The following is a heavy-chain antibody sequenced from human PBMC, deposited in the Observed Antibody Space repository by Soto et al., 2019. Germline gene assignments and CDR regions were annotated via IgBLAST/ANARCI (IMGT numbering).Heavy chain of an antibody. CDR3: ASPYSSSWYGPNWFDP. CDR2: IIPIFGTA. Sequence: SVKVSCKASGGTFSSYAISWVRQAPGQGLEWMGGIIPIFGTANYAQKFQGRVTITADESTSTAYMELSSLRSEDTAVYYCASPYSSSWYGPNWFDPWGQGTLVTVSS. CDR1: GGTFSSYA. V-gene: IGHV1-69*13. J-gene: IGHJ5*02. D-gene: IGHD6-13*01.